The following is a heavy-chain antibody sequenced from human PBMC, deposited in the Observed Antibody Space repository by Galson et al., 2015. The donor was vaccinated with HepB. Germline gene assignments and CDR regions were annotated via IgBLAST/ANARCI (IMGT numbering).Heavy chain of an antibody. CDR2: IDWDDDK. CDR1: GSSLSTTGMC. Sequence: PALVKPTQTLTLTCTFSGSSLSTTGMCVSWIRQPPGKALEWLARIDWDDDKYYSTSLKTRLTISKDTSKNQVVLTMTNMDPVDTATYYCAQYSSGIYYFEYWGQGTLVTVSS. J-gene: IGHJ4*02. D-gene: IGHD6-19*01. CDR3: AQYSSGIYYFEY. V-gene: IGHV2-70*11.